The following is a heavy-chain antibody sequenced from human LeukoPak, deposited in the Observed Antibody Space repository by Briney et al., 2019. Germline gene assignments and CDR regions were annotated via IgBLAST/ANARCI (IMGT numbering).Heavy chain of an antibody. D-gene: IGHD6-19*01. CDR2: IYPGDSDT. CDR3: ARHASSGWYAVRYFDY. V-gene: IGHV5-51*01. J-gene: IGHJ4*02. Sequence: GASLKISCKGSGSSFTSYWIGWVRQMPGKGLEWMGIIYPGDSDTRYSPSFQGQVTISADKSISTPSLQWSSLKASGTAMYYCARHASSGWYAVRYFDYWGQGTLVTVSS. CDR1: GSSFTSYW.